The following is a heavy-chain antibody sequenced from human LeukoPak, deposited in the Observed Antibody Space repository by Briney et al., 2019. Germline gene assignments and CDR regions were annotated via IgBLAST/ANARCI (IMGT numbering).Heavy chain of an antibody. V-gene: IGHV3-30*18. CDR2: ISYDGSNK. CDR1: GFTFSSYG. D-gene: IGHD2-8*01. CDR3: AKDRGYCTNGVCLYFDY. Sequence: GGPLRLSCAASGFTFSSYGMHWVRQAPGKGLEWVAVISYDGSNKYYADSVKGRFTISRDNSKNTLYLQMNSLRAEDTAVYYCAKDRGYCTNGVCLYFDYWGQGTLVTVSS. J-gene: IGHJ4*02.